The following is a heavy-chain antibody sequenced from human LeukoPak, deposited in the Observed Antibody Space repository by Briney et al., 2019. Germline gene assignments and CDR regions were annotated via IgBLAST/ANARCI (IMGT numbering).Heavy chain of an antibody. CDR2: IRISEGTT. Sequence: GGSLRLSCAASGFTFSIHDMTWVRQAPGKRLDWVSSIRISEGTTFYADSVKGRFTISRDSSRNTLYLQMNSLRDDDTAVYYCAKVRRGYYDSSGYDAFDIWGQGTMVTVSS. CDR3: AKVRRGYYDSSGYDAFDI. V-gene: IGHV3-23*01. CDR1: GFTFSIHD. D-gene: IGHD3-22*01. J-gene: IGHJ3*02.